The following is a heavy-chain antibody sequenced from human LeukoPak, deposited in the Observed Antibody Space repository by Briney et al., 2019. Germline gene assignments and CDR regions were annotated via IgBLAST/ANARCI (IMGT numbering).Heavy chain of an antibody. CDR2: IGTRSNPI. J-gene: IGHJ4*02. D-gene: IGHD1-26*01. Sequence: PGGSLILSCAASGFSFSDIYMSWIRQAPGMGLEWISYIGTRSNPIYYADSVKGRFTISRDDAKNSLYLQMNSLRDEDTAVYFCAREARGSGRDFDYWGQGILVTVSS. CDR1: GFSFSDIY. CDR3: AREARGSGRDFDY. V-gene: IGHV3-11*01.